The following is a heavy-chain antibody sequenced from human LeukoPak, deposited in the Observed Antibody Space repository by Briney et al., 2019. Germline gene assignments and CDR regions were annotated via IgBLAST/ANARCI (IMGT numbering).Heavy chain of an antibody. D-gene: IGHD5-24*01. CDR1: GGTFSSYD. Sequence: GSSVKVSCKASGGTFSSYDISRVRQAPGQGLEWMGGIIPIFGTANYAQKFQGRVTITADESTSTAYMELSSLRSEDTAVYYCVRTEKRWLQPQYYFDYWGQGTLVTVSS. V-gene: IGHV1-69*01. CDR3: VRTEKRWLQPQYYFDY. J-gene: IGHJ4*02. CDR2: IIPIFGTA.